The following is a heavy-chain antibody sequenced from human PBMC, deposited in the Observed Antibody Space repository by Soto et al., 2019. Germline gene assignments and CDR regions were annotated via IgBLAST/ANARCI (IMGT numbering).Heavy chain of an antibody. V-gene: IGHV4-59*01. D-gene: IGHD3-10*01. Sequence: QVQLQESGPGLVKPSETLSLTCTVSGDSISRYYWSWIRLSPGKGLEWIGYIYYSGETNYNPSVKGRVTISLDRTKSPSSLKLSAVTAADTAVYYCARVQGGEFLKGSGMDVWGQGTTVTVSS. CDR2: IYYSGET. CDR3: ARVQGGEFLKGSGMDV. J-gene: IGHJ6*02. CDR1: GDSISRYY.